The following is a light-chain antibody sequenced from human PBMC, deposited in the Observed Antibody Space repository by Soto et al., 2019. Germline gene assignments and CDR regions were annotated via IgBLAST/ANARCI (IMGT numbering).Light chain of an antibody. CDR2: DAS. CDR1: QSVSSN. V-gene: IGKV3-15*01. J-gene: IGKJ1*01. Sequence: ILMTQSPATLSMSPGERATLSCRASQSVSSNLAWYQQKPGQAPRLLIYDASTRATGIPARFSGSGSGTEFTLTISSLQSEDFAVYFCQQYQSWLPWTFGQGTKVELK. CDR3: QQYQSWLPWT.